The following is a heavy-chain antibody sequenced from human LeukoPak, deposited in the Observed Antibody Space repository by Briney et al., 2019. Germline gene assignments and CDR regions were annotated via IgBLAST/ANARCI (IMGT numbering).Heavy chain of an antibody. CDR1: GFFFNNYG. CDR3: ARFPPLSWWSTFDY. J-gene: IGHJ4*02. CDR2: ISFDGSNK. D-gene: IGHD2-15*01. V-gene: IGHV3-30*03. Sequence: PGGSLRLSCAASGFFFNNYGMHWVRQAPGKGLEWVAVISFDGSNKYYADSVKGRFTISRDNSKNTLYLQMNSLRAEDTAVYYCARFPPLSWWSTFDYWGQGTLVTVSS.